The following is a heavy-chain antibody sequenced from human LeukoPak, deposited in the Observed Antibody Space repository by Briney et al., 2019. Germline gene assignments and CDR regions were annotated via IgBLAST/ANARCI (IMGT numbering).Heavy chain of an antibody. J-gene: IGHJ4*02. CDR3: ARVHERCTRGASYFFDY. D-gene: IGHD1-1*01. V-gene: IGHV4-38-2*01. CDR2: IYHRESA. Sequence: SETLSLTCGVSACSISTGYYWGWIRQPPGKGLEWIGTIYHRESAFYSPSLKSRVTISVDTSKNQFSLNLSSVTAADTAVYFCARVHERCTRGASYFFDYWGQGTLVTVSS. CDR1: ACSISTGYY.